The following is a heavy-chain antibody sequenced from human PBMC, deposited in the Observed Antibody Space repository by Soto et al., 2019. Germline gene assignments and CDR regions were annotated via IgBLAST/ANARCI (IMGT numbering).Heavy chain of an antibody. CDR3: AKYRSSSTIDALDS. D-gene: IGHD2-2*01. J-gene: IGHJ3*02. CDR2: ISGSGGRT. Sequence: PGGSLRLSCAASGLTFSSYAMNWVRQAPGKGLECVSAISGSGGRTYYGDSVKGRLTISRDNSKNTLYLQMNSLRAEDTAVYYCAKYRSSSTIDALDSWGQGTMVTVSS. CDR1: GLTFSSYA. V-gene: IGHV3-23*01.